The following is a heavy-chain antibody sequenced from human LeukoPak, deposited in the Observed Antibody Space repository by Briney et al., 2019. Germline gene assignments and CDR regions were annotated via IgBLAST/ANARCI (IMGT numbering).Heavy chain of an antibody. J-gene: IGHJ4*02. Sequence: PGGSLRLSCAASGFTFASCAMSWVRQAPGKRLEWVLSISSSGGSTYYADSVKGRFTISRDNSKNTLYLQVNSLRAEDTAVYYCAKSLAAARDYWGQGTLVTVSS. CDR1: GFTFASCA. D-gene: IGHD6-13*01. CDR3: AKSLAAARDY. V-gene: IGHV3-23*01. CDR2: ISSSGGST.